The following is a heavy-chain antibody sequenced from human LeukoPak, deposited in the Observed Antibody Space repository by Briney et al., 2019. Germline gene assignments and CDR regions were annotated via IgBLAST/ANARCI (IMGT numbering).Heavy chain of an antibody. J-gene: IGHJ6*04. D-gene: IGHD3-10*02. CDR1: GFTFSTYW. V-gene: IGHV3-21*01. Sequence: PGGSLRFSCAASGFTFSTYWMSWVRQAPGKGLEWVSSISSSSSYIYYADSVKGRFTISRDNAKNSLYLQMNSLRAEDTAVYYCAELGITMIGGVWGKGTTVTISS. CDR3: AELGITMIGGV. CDR2: ISSSSSYI.